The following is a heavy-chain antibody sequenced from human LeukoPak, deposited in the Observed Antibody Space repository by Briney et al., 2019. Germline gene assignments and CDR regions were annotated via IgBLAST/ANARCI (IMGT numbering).Heavy chain of an antibody. CDR3: ARASSWYSYGMDL. Sequence: GSVSVSCTASGDTFTGYYLHWVRQAPGQGREWMAWINPDSGGTIYAQQFQGGVTMTRDTSITTAYMELSRLTSDDTAVYFSARASSWYSYGMDLWGQGTTVTVSS. CDR2: INPDSGGT. D-gene: IGHD6-13*01. CDR1: GDTFTGYY. J-gene: IGHJ6*02. V-gene: IGHV1-2*02.